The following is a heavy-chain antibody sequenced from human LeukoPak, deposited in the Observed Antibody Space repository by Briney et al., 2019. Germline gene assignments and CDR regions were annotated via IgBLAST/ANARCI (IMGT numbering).Heavy chain of an antibody. Sequence: SSETLSLTCTVSGGSISSSSYYWGWIRQPPGKGLEWIGRIYTSGSTNYNPSLKSRVTMSVDTSKNQFSLKLSSVTAADTAVYYCARGIPDDFWSGHHGPFDYWGQGTLVTVSS. J-gene: IGHJ4*02. D-gene: IGHD3-3*01. V-gene: IGHV4-61*05. CDR2: IYTSGST. CDR3: ARGIPDDFWSGHHGPFDY. CDR1: GGSISSSSYY.